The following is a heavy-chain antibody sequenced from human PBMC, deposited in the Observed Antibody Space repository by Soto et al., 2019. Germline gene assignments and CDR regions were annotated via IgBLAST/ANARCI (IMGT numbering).Heavy chain of an antibody. J-gene: IGHJ4*02. CDR1: GGSVSSGGFY. CDR3: AREFVPTILRLSYFDQ. Sequence: QVQLQESGSGLVKPSETLSLICTVSGGSVSSGGFYWSWIRQPPGKGLEWIGYISKSGSSSYNPSRKTRLSISIDMSKSQFSLRLTSVTAADTAVYYCAREFVPTILRLSYFDQWGRGTLVTVSS. D-gene: IGHD2-21*01. CDR2: ISKSGSS. V-gene: IGHV4-61*08.